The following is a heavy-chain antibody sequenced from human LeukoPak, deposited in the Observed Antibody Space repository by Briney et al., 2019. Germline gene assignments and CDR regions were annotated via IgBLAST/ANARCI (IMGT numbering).Heavy chain of an antibody. CDR1: GFTFSSYS. J-gene: IGHJ3*02. D-gene: IGHD4-17*01. CDR3: ARDLPHDYGDYVGAFDI. V-gene: IGHV3-48*01. CDR2: ISSSSSSTI. Sequence: TGGSLRLSCAASGFTFSSYSMNWVRQAPGKGLEWVSYISSSSSSTIYYADSVKGRFTISRDNAKNSLYLQKNSLRAEDTAVYYCARDLPHDYGDYVGAFDIWGQGTMVTVSS.